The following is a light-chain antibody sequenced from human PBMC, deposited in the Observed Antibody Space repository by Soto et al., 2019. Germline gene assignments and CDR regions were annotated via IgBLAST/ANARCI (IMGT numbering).Light chain of an antibody. V-gene: IGKV3-20*01. CDR1: QSVTSSY. CDR3: QQYGRSPPYT. Sequence: EIVLTQSPGTLSLSPGQRATLSCRASQSVTSSYLAWYQQKPGLAPRLLIYGASSRATGIPDRFSGSGSGTDFTLTISRLEPDDFALYYCQQYGRSPPYTFGQRTKLEIK. J-gene: IGKJ2*01. CDR2: GAS.